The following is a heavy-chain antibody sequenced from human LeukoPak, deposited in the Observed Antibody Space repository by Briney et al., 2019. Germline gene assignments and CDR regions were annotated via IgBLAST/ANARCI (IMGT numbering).Heavy chain of an antibody. D-gene: IGHD6-6*01. CDR2: ISSSSSYI. V-gene: IGHV3-21*01. Sequence: GGSLRLSCAASGFTFSSYSMNWARQAPGKGLEWVSSISSSSSYIYYADSVKGRFTISRDNAKNSLYLQMNSLRAEDTAVYYYARATYDSSSSYYFDYWGQGTLVTVSS. CDR1: GFTFSSYS. CDR3: ARATYDSSSSYYFDY. J-gene: IGHJ4*02.